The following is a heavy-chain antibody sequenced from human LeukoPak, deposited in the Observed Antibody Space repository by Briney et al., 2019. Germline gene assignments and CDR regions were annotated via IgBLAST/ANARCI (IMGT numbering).Heavy chain of an antibody. V-gene: IGHV1-46*01. D-gene: IGHD2-2*01. CDR3: ARVGRHCSSTSCYYPWFDP. CDR2: INPSGGST. Sequence: ASVKVSCKASGYTFTSYYMHWVRQAPGQGLEWMGIINPSGGSTSYAQKFQGRVTMTRDTSTSTVYMELSSLRSEDTAVYYCARVGRHCSSTSCYYPWFDPWGQGTLVTVSS. CDR1: GYTFTSYY. J-gene: IGHJ5*02.